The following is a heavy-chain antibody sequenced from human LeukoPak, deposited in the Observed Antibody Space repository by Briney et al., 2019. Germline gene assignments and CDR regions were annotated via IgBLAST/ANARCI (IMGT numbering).Heavy chain of an antibody. CDR1: GYTFTADY. V-gene: IGHV1-2*02. D-gene: IGHD6-13*01. CDR3: ARVYSPIATAGSWYFDY. J-gene: IGHJ4*02. Sequence: ASVKVSCKASGYTFTADYMHWVRQAPGQGLEWMGWINPNSGGINYAQKFQGRVTMSRDTSINTAYMELTKLRSDDTAVYYCARVYSPIATAGSWYFDYWGQGTLVTVSS. CDR2: INPNSGGI.